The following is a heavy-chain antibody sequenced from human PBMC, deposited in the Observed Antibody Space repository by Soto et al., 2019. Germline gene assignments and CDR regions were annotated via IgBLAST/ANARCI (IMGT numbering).Heavy chain of an antibody. CDR3: ARGTSYSSSWYGDY. D-gene: IGHD6-13*01. J-gene: IGHJ4*02. Sequence: EVQLMESGGGSVQPGGSLRLACAASGFTFSSYNMNWVRQAPGKGLEWVSYISISSSTIYYADSVKGRFTISGDNAKNSLYLQMNSLRDNDTAVYYCARGTSYSSSWYGDYWGQGTLVTVSS. V-gene: IGHV3-48*02. CDR2: ISISSSTI. CDR1: GFTFSSYN.